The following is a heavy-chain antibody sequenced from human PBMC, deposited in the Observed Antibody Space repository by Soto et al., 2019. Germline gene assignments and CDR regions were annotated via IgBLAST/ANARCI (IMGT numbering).Heavy chain of an antibody. CDR2: ISGSGGST. V-gene: IGHV3-23*01. D-gene: IGHD3-3*01. Sequence: GGSLRLSCAASGFTFSSYAMSWVRQAPGKGLEWVSAISGSGGSTYYADSVKGRFTISRDNSKNTLYLQMNSLRAEDTAVYYCAKDPNRYDFWSGPTPFDYWGQGTLVTVSS. CDR3: AKDPNRYDFWSGPTPFDY. CDR1: GFTFSSYA. J-gene: IGHJ4*02.